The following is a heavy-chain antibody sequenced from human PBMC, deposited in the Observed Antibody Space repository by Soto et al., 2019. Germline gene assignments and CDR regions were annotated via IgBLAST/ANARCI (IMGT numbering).Heavy chain of an antibody. CDR1: GYTFTSYG. V-gene: IGHV1-18*04. D-gene: IGHD5-18*01. CDR3: ARGPRQLWLFLPFDY. J-gene: IGHJ4*02. Sequence: ASVKVSCKASGYTFTSYGISWVRQAPGQGLEWMGWISAYNGNTNYAQKLQGRVTMTTDTSTSTAYMELRSLRSDDTAVYYCARGPRQLWLFLPFDYWGQGTLVTVS. CDR2: ISAYNGNT.